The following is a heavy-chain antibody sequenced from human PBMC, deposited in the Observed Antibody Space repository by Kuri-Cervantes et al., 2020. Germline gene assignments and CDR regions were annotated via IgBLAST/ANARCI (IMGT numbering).Heavy chain of an antibody. J-gene: IGHJ4*02. Sequence: SGPTLVKPTQTLTLTCTFSGFSLSTSGMRVSWIRQPPGKALEWLARIDWDDDKFYSTSLKTRLTISKDTSKNQVVLTMTNMDPVDTATYYCARVIISLKYFDYWGQGTLVTVSS. CDR1: GFSLSTSGMR. V-gene: IGHV2-70*04. D-gene: IGHD3-22*01. CDR2: IDWDDDK. CDR3: ARVIISLKYFDY.